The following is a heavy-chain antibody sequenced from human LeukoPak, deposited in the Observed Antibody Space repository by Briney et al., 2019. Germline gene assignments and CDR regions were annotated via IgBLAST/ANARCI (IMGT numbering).Heavy chain of an antibody. V-gene: IGHV3-33*01. J-gene: IGHJ4*02. Sequence: GRSLRLSCAASGFIFSSYGMHWARQAPGKGLEWVAIIWYDGTNKYYTNSVKGRFTISRDNAKNSLYLQMNSLRAEDTAVYYCAREVTTGHYYLDYWGQGTLVTVSS. D-gene: IGHD1-14*01. CDR2: IWYDGTNK. CDR1: GFIFSSYG. CDR3: AREVTTGHYYLDY.